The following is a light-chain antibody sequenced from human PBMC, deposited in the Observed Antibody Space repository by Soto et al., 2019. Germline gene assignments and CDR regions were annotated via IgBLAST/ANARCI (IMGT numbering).Light chain of an antibody. Sequence: QSALTQPASVAGSPGQSITIACTGTSSDVGGYNYVSWYQLHPGKAPRLVIYDVSIRPPAVSDRFSGSTSGNTASLTISGLQAEDEEDYYCSSYTATRTVVFGGGTQLTVL. V-gene: IGLV2-14*03. J-gene: IGLJ3*02. CDR2: DVS. CDR3: SSYTATRTVV. CDR1: SSDVGGYNY.